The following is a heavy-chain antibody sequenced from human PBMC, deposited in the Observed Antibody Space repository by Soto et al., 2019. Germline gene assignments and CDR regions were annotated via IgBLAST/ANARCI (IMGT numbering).Heavy chain of an antibody. V-gene: IGHV3-74*01. CDR3: TKVFDY. Sequence: GGSLRLSCAASGFTFTNYWMNWVRQVPGKGLVWVSRIDGVGTGTSYSDSVRGRFTICRDNAENTLYLQMNSLRAEEAAVYYGTKVFDYWGQGTPVTVSS. CDR2: IDGVGTGT. CDR1: GFTFTNYW. J-gene: IGHJ4*02.